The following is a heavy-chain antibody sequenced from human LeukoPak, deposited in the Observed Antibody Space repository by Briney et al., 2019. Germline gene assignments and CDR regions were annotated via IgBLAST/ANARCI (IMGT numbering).Heavy chain of an antibody. Sequence: GGTLRLSCAASGFTFSSYGMSWVRQAPGKWLEWVSVISGSGTNTYYADSVKGRFTISRDNSKNTLYLQMNSLRAEDTAVYYCAKGGSPVLYGSGRFDYWGQGTLVTVSS. CDR3: AKGGSPVLYGSGRFDY. V-gene: IGHV3-23*01. CDR2: ISGSGTNT. D-gene: IGHD3-10*01. J-gene: IGHJ4*02. CDR1: GFTFSSYG.